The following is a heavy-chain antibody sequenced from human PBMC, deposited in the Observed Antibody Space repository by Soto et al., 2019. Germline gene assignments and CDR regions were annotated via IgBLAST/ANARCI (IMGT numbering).Heavy chain of an antibody. V-gene: IGHV3-21*01. CDR2: ISSSSNYI. Sequence: GKGLEWVSSISSSSNYIYYADSMKGRFTISRDNAKNSLYLQMNSLRAEDTAVYYFFFQAEDGIRDTVPVSAFLLNRSSDL. D-gene: IGHD2-15*01. CDR3: FFQAEDGIRDTVPVSAFLLNRSSDL. J-gene: IGHJ2*01.